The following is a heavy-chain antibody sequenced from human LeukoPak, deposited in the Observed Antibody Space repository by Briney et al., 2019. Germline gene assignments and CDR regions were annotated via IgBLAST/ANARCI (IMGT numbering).Heavy chain of an antibody. Sequence: GGSLRLSCAASGFTFSSYGMHWVRQAPGKGLEWVSYISSSGSTIYYADSVKGRYTISRDNAKNSLYLQMNSLRAEDTAVYYCAELGITMIGGVWGKGTTVTISS. CDR1: GFTFSSYG. CDR3: AELGITMIGGV. V-gene: IGHV3-48*04. CDR2: ISSSGSTI. J-gene: IGHJ6*04. D-gene: IGHD3-10*02.